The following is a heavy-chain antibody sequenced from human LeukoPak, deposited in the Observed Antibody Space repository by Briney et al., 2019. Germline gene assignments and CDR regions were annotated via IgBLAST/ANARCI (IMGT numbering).Heavy chain of an antibody. V-gene: IGHV4-38-2*02. CDR1: GYSISSGYY. Sequence: PSETLSLTCTVSGYSISSGYYWGWIRQPPGKGLEWIGSIYHSGRTFYNPSLKSRVTISVDTSKNQFSLKLTSVTAADTAVYYCARGGPRDGYDYWGQGTLVTVSS. D-gene: IGHD5-18*01. CDR2: IYHSGRT. J-gene: IGHJ4*02. CDR3: ARGGPRDGYDY.